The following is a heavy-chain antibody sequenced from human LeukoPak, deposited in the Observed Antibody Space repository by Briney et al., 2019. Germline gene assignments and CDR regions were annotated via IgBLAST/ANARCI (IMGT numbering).Heavy chain of an antibody. Sequence: GGSLRLSCAAPGFTFSSYEMNWVRQAPGKGLEWVSYISSSGSTIYYADSVKGRFTISRDNAKNSLYLQMNSLRAEDTAVYYCARASGSASHSGDYWGQGTLVTVSS. CDR2: ISSSGSTI. CDR3: ARASGSASHSGDY. CDR1: GFTFSSYE. J-gene: IGHJ4*02. D-gene: IGHD3-10*01. V-gene: IGHV3-48*03.